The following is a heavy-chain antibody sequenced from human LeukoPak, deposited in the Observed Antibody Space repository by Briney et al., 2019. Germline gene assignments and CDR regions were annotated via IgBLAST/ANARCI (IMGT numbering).Heavy chain of an antibody. CDR1: GFTFSSYA. CDR2: ISGSGGST. Sequence: GGSLRLSCAASGFTFSSYAVSWVRQAPGKGLEWVSAISGSGGSTYYADSVKGRFTISRENSKNTLYLQMNSLRAEGTVVYYCAKDIRFGVRGVITIDYWGQGTRVTVS. CDR3: AKDIRFGVRGVITIDY. J-gene: IGHJ4*02. V-gene: IGHV3-23*01. D-gene: IGHD3-10*01.